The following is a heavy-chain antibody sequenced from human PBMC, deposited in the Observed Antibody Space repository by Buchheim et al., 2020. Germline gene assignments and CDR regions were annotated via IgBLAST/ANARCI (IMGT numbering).Heavy chain of an antibody. CDR1: GGTLSGYC. CDR3: ARTRPSRSAQDY. V-gene: IGHV4-34*01. Sequence: QVQLQQWGTGMLKPSETLSLTCAVYGGTLSGYCWSWIRQPSGKGLEWIGEIDQSGAIKYNPSLQSRVTISVDTAKRTHFYLNVTSVTAADTALYYCARTRPSRSAQDYWGQGTL. CDR2: IDQSGAI. J-gene: IGHJ4*02.